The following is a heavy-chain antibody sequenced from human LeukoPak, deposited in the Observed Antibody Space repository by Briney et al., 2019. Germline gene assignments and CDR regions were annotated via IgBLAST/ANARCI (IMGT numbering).Heavy chain of an antibody. J-gene: IGHJ4*02. CDR2: MNPNSGNT. CDR1: GYTFTSYD. D-gene: IGHD3-22*01. V-gene: IGHV1-8*01. CDR3: ARVLYYDHELDC. Sequence: ASVKVSCKASGYTFTSYDINWVRQATGQGLEWMGWMNPNSGNTGYAQKFQGRVTMTRNTSISTAYMELSSLRSEDTAVYYCARVLYYDHELDCWGQGTLVTVSS.